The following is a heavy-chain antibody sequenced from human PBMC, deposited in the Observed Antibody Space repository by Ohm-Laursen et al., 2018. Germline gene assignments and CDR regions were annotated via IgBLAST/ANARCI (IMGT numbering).Heavy chain of an antibody. D-gene: IGHD2-8*02. V-gene: IGHV1-69-2*01. CDR3: ATAILSNAFDI. CDR1: GYTFTGYY. Sequence: VKVSCKASGYTFTGYYMHWVQQAPGKGLEWMGLVDPEDGETIYAEKFQGRVTITADTSTDTAYMELSSLRSEDTAVYYCATAILSNAFDIWGQGTMVTVSS. CDR2: VDPEDGET. J-gene: IGHJ3*02.